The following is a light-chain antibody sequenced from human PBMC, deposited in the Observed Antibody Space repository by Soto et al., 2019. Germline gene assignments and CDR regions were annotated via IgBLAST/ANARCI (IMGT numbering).Light chain of an antibody. J-gene: IGKJ1*01. Sequence: DIQMTQSPSTLSASVGDTFTVTCLASQSVSGWLAWYQQKPGEAPKLLIYDASALPRGVPSRFSGSGSGTKFTLTIASLQPDDFANYYCQQYETFSGTFGPGTKVDIK. CDR1: QSVSGW. CDR3: QQYETFSGT. CDR2: DAS. V-gene: IGKV1-5*01.